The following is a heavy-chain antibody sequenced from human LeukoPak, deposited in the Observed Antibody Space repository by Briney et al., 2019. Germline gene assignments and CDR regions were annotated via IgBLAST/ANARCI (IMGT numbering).Heavy chain of an antibody. CDR1: GGSISSSSYY. D-gene: IGHD6-19*01. CDR2: IYYSGST. Sequence: PSETLSLTCTVSGGSISSSSYYWGWIRQPPGKGLEWIGSIYYSGSTNYNPSLKSRVTISVDTSKNQFSLKLRSVTAADTAVYYCARAKGSGWYWLDYWGQGTLVTVSS. V-gene: IGHV4-39*07. CDR3: ARAKGSGWYWLDY. J-gene: IGHJ4*02.